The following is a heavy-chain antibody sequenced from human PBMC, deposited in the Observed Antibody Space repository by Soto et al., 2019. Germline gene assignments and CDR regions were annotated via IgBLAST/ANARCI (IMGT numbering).Heavy chain of an antibody. CDR3: AKGSVLAATGGWDSFDY. J-gene: IGHJ4*02. Sequence: EVQVLESGGGLVQPGGSLRLSCTASGFTFNTYALSWVRQAPGKGLEWVSGISGSGSNTFYGHAVKGRFTISRDNSKDTNNLQMNSMTVEDTAVDYCAKGSVLAATGGWDSFDYWGQGTLVTVSS. CDR1: GFTFNTYA. CDR2: ISGSGSNT. D-gene: IGHD6-13*01. V-gene: IGHV3-23*01.